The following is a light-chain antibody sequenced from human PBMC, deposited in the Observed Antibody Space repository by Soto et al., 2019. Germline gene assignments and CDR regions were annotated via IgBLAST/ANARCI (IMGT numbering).Light chain of an antibody. J-gene: IGLJ7*01. CDR1: SSDVGGYNY. V-gene: IGLV2-14*01. CDR3: TSYPISNTHV. CDR2: DVS. Sequence: QSVLTQPASVSGSPGQSITISCTGTSSDVGGYNYVSWLQQHPGKVPRLIIYDVSSRPSGVSVRFSGSKSGNTASLTISGLGAEEEVDYYCTSYPISNTHVFGCGTQQTLL.